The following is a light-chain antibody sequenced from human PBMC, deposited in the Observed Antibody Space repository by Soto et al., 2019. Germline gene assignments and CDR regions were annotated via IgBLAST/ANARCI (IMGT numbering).Light chain of an antibody. J-gene: IGLJ1*01. V-gene: IGLV1-51*01. CDR2: DNN. Sequence: QSVLTQPPSVSAAPGQTVTISCSGSSSNIGNNYVSWYQQLPRTAPKLLIYDNNKRPSGISDRFSGSKSGTSATLGITGLQTGDEADYYCGTWDSSLSAGDVFGTGTKVTVL. CDR1: SSNIGNNY. CDR3: GTWDSSLSAGDV.